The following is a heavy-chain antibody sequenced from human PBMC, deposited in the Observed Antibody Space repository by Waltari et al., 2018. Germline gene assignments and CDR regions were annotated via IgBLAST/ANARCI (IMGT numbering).Heavy chain of an antibody. Sequence: QVQLVESGGGVVQPGRSLRLSCAASGFTFSSYGMHWVRQAPGKGLEWVAVIWYDGSNKDYADSVKGRFTISRDNSKNTLYLQMNSLRAEDTAVYYGARGVAAAKYWGQGTLVTVSS. CDR1: GFTFSSYG. D-gene: IGHD6-13*01. J-gene: IGHJ4*02. CDR3: ARGVAAAKY. CDR2: IWYDGSNK. V-gene: IGHV3-33*01.